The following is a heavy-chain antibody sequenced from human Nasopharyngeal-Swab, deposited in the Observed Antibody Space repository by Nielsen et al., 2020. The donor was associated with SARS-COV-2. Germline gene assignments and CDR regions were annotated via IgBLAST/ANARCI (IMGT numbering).Heavy chain of an antibody. Sequence: SETLSLTCTVSGGSISSYYWSWIRQPPGKGLEWIGYIYYSGSINYNPSLKSRVTISVDTSKNQLSLKLTSVTAADTAVYYCARGRGTRSYFDYWGQGTQVTVSS. CDR1: GGSISSYY. D-gene: IGHD3/OR15-3a*01. J-gene: IGHJ4*02. CDR3: ARGRGTRSYFDY. V-gene: IGHV4-59*01. CDR2: IYYSGSI.